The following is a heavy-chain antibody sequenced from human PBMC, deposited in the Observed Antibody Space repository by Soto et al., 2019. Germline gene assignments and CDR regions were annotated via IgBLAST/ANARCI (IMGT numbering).Heavy chain of an antibody. D-gene: IGHD3-16*01. CDR1: GYTFTRYG. CDR2: INTYNGNT. CDR3: SMVDVYVTPSPQHV. Sequence: QVQLVQSGAEVKNPGASVKVSRKASGYTFTRYGIGWARQAPGQGLEWMGWINTYNGNTNYAQNVQGRVTLTTDTSTSPAYMELRSLRSNDTAIYYCSMVDVYVTPSPQHVWGQGTTVIVSS. J-gene: IGHJ6*02. V-gene: IGHV1-18*01.